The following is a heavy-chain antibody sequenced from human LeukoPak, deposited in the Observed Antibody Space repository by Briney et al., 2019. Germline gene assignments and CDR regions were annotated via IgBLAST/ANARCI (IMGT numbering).Heavy chain of an antibody. J-gene: IGHJ5*02. CDR1: GGSISSSSYY. CDR2: IYYSGST. CDR3: ARAGRRLHVVAATRGWFDP. D-gene: IGHD2-15*01. V-gene: IGHV4-39*07. Sequence: SETLSLTCTVSGGSISSSSYYWGWIRQPPGKGLEWIGSIYYSGSTYYNPSLKSRVTISVDTSKNQFSLKLSSVTAADTAVYYCARAGRRLHVVAATRGWFDPGAREPWSPSPQ.